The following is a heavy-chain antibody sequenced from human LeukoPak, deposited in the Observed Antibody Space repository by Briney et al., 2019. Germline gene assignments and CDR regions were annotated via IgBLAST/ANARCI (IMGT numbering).Heavy chain of an antibody. CDR2: ISYDGSNK. CDR1: GFTFSSYA. V-gene: IGHV3-30*04. CDR3: AREGYYGSGSPPSLYFDY. J-gene: IGHJ4*02. D-gene: IGHD3-10*01. Sequence: GGSLRLSCAASGFTFSSYAMHWVRQAPGKGLEWVAVISYDGSNKYYADSVKGRFTISRDNSKNTLYLQMNGLRAEDTAVYYCAREGYYGSGSPPSLYFDYWGQGTLVTVSS.